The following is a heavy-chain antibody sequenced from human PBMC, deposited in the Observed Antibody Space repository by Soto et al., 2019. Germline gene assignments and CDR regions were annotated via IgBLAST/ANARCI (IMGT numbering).Heavy chain of an antibody. V-gene: IGHV4-4*02. CDR1: GDSVSSPYY. Sequence: QVQLQESGPGLVKPSGTLSLTCAVAGDSVSSPYYWCWVRQPPGKGLEWIGEVFHTGTTSYNPCLRSRVTISIVKSNNHFSLALSSVTAADPAVYYCARSAGWYAVHSWGPGTLVIVSS. D-gene: IGHD6-19*01. CDR2: VFHTGTT. CDR3: ARSAGWYAVHS. J-gene: IGHJ4*02.